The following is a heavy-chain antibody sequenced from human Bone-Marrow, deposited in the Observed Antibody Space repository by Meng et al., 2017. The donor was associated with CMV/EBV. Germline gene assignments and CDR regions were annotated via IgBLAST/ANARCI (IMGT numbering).Heavy chain of an antibody. CDR3: ARVLVGLMDAMDV. J-gene: IGHJ6*02. V-gene: IGHV4-39*07. D-gene: IGHD2-8*02. Sequence: SETLSLTCTLSGDSISSGRYYWGWIRQPPGKGLEWIGSIYQTGRAHYNPSLKTRVTISLDTSRNIFSLNLSSVIAADTAVYYCARVLVGLMDAMDVWGQGTAVTVSS. CDR2: IYQTGRA. CDR1: GDSISSGRYY.